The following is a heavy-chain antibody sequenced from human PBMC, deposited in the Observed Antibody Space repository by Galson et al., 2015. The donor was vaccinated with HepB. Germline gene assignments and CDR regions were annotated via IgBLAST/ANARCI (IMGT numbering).Heavy chain of an antibody. V-gene: IGHV6-1*01. J-gene: IGHJ5*02. Sequence: CAISGDSVSTKSAAWNWIRQSPSRGLEWLGRTYYRSKWYTDYAVSVISRIVINADTSKNQFSLQLTSVTPEDTSIYYCARGPGYSYMDWFDPWGQGTLVTVSS. D-gene: IGHD5-18*01. CDR1: GDSVSTKSAA. CDR3: ARGPGYSYMDWFDP. CDR2: TYYRSKWYT.